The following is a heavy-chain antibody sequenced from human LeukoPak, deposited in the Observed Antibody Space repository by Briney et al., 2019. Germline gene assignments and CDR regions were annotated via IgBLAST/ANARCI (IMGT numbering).Heavy chain of an antibody. J-gene: IGHJ4*02. CDR2: ISSDSSYI. Sequence: AGGSLRLSCAASGFNFNTYTMNWVRQAPGKGLEWVSSISSDSSYIYYADAVHGRFTVSRDNAKYSLYLQMNSLRAEDTAVYYCVRGSYGAYDYWGQGSLVTVSS. CDR1: GFNFNTYT. D-gene: IGHD4-17*01. CDR3: VRGSYGAYDY. V-gene: IGHV3-21*01.